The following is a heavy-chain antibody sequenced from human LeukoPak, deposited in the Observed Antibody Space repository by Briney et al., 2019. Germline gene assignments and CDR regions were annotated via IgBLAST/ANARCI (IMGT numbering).Heavy chain of an antibody. V-gene: IGHV4-59*01. CDR1: GGSISSYY. Sequence: SETLSLTCTVSGGSISSYYWSWIRQPPGKGLEWIGYIYYSGSTNYNPSLKSRVTISVDTSKNQFSLKLSSVTAADTAVYYCARTIAAAATDPGYFVYWGQGTLVTVSS. J-gene: IGHJ4*02. CDR2: IYYSGST. D-gene: IGHD6-13*01. CDR3: ARTIAAAATDPGYFVY.